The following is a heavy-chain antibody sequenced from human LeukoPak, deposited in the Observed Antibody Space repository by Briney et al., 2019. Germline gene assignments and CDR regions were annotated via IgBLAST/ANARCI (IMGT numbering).Heavy chain of an antibody. Sequence: ETGGSLRLSCAVSGFTFSSYGMHWVRQAPGKGLEWVAVIWYDGSNKYYADSVKGRFTISRDNSKNTLYLQMNSLRAEDTAVYYCARDLWEMATGTDYWGQGTLVTVSS. V-gene: IGHV3-33*01. CDR3: ARDLWEMATGTDY. CDR1: GFTFSSYG. D-gene: IGHD5-24*01. CDR2: IWYDGSNK. J-gene: IGHJ4*02.